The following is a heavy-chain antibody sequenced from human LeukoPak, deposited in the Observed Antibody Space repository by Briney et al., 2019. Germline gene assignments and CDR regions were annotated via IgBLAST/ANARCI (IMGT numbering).Heavy chain of an antibody. V-gene: IGHV3-15*01. CDR2: IKSKTDGGTT. CDR3: TTAWGYYYYGMDV. D-gene: IGHD3-16*01. Sequence: PGGSLRLSCAASGFSFSKAWMSWVRQAPGKGLEWVGRIKSKTDGGTTDYAAPVKGRFTISRDDSKNTLYLQMNSLKTEDTAVYYCTTAWGYYYYGMDVWGQGTTVTVSS. J-gene: IGHJ6*02. CDR1: GFSFSKAW.